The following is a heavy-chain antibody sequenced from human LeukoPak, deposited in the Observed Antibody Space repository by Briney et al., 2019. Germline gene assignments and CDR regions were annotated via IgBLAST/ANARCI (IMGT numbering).Heavy chain of an antibody. CDR3: ARAKGGRYYFDY. CDR2: IYYSGST. V-gene: IGHV4-59*01. D-gene: IGHD3-16*01. J-gene: IGHJ4*02. CDR1: GGSISSNY. Sequence: PSETLSLTCIVSGGSISSNYWSWIRQPPGKGLEWIGYIYYSGSTNYNPSLKSRVTISVGTSKNQFSLKLSSVTAADTAVYYCARAKGGRYYFDYWGQGTLVTVSS.